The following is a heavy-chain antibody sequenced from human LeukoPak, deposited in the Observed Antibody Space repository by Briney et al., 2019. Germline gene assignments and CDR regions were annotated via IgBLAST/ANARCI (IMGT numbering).Heavy chain of an antibody. CDR1: GFTFSSYG. D-gene: IGHD3-9*01. J-gene: IGHJ4*02. CDR3: AKESAPERDYDILTGYFTYFDY. CDR2: ISYDGSNK. V-gene: IGHV3-30*18. Sequence: GGSLRLSCAASGFTFSSYGMHWVRQAPGKGLEWVAVISYDGSNKYYADSVKGRFTISRDNSKNTLYLQMNSLRAEDTALYYCAKESAPERDYDILTGYFTYFDYWGQGTLVTVSS.